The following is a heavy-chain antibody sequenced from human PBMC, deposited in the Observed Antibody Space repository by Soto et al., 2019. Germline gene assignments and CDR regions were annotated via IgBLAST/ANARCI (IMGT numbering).Heavy chain of an antibody. V-gene: IGHV3-23*01. Sequence: EVRLLESGGGLVQPGGSLRLSCAASGFTFSSYAMRWVRQAPGKGLQWVSSLSGDGGDTYYADSVKGRFTISRDNSKNVLYLQMNSLRAEDTAVYDCAKRALSDHFLDVWGKGTTVTVSS. CDR3: AKRALSDHFLDV. CDR2: LSGDGGDT. CDR1: GFTFSSYA. J-gene: IGHJ6*04.